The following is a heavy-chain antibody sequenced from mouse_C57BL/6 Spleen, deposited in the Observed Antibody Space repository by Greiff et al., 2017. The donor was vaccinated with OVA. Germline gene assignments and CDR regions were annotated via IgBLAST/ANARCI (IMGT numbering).Heavy chain of an antibody. CDR2: IYPGSGST. J-gene: IGHJ4*01. CDR3: ARRGPSYGSYAMDY. Sequence: QVQLQQPGAELVKPGASVKMSCKASGYTFTSYLITWVKQRPGQGLEWIGDIYPGSGSTNYNEKFKSKAKLTVDTSSSTAYMQLSSLTSEDSAVYYCARRGPSYGSYAMDYWGQGTSVTVSS. V-gene: IGHV1-55*01. CDR1: GYTFTSYL. D-gene: IGHD2-2*01.